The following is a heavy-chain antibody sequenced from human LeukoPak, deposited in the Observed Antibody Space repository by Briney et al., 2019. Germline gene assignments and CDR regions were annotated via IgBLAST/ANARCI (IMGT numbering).Heavy chain of an antibody. D-gene: IGHD2-2*02. V-gene: IGHV4-61*02. Sequence: SETLSLTCTVSGGFINSGSYYWSWIRQPAGKGLEWIGRIYTSGSTNYNPSLKSRVTISVDTSKNQFSLKLTSVTAADTAVYYCARAFHCSTTSCYTRGLDYWGQGTLVTVSS. CDR1: GGFINSGSYY. CDR3: ARAFHCSTTSCYTRGLDY. CDR2: IYTSGST. J-gene: IGHJ4*02.